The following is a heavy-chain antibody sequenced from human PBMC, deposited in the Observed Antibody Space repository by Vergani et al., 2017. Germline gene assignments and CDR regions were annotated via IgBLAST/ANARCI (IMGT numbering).Heavy chain of an antibody. D-gene: IGHD3-3*01. Sequence: EVQLVESGGVVVQPGGSLRLSCAASGFTFDDYTMHWVRQAPGKGLEWVSLISWDGGSTYYADSVKGRFTISRDNSKNSLYLQMNSLRTEDTALYYCAKARLRFLEWLSPEYYYYGMYVWGQG. CDR2: ISWDGGST. J-gene: IGHJ6*02. V-gene: IGHV3-43*01. CDR3: AKARLRFLEWLSPEYYYYGMYV. CDR1: GFTFDDYT.